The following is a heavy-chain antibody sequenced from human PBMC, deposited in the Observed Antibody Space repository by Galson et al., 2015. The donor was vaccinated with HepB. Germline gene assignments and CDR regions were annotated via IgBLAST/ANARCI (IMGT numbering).Heavy chain of an antibody. CDR2: IYYSGST. Sequence: SETLSLTCTVSGGSISSSSYYWGWIRQPPGKGLEWIGSIYYSGSTSYNPSLKSRVTMSVDTSDIQFSLKLSSVTAADTAVYYCARHPRAHWYFDLWGRGTLVTVSS. CDR3: ARHPRAHWYFDL. CDR1: GGSISSSSYY. V-gene: IGHV4-39*01. J-gene: IGHJ2*01.